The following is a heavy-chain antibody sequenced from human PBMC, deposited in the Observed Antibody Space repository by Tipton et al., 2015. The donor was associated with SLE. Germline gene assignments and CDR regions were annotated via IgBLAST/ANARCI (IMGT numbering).Heavy chain of an antibody. CDR1: GGSISSHY. D-gene: IGHD5-12*01. J-gene: IGHJ4*02. Sequence: LRLSCTVSGGSISSHYWSWIRQPAGKGLEWIGRIYTSGSTNYNPSLKSRVTMSVEPSKNQFSLKLSSVTAADTTVYYCARRGYDIRFSDWGQGTLVTVSS. CDR2: IYTSGST. V-gene: IGHV4-4*07. CDR3: ARRGYDIRFSD.